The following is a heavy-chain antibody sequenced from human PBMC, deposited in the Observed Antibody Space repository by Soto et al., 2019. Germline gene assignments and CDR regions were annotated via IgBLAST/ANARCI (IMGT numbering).Heavy chain of an antibody. D-gene: IGHD4-4*01. Sequence: EVQLLESGGGLVQPGGSLRLSCAASGFTFSSYAMSWVRQAPGKGLEWVSAISGSGGSTYYADSVKGRFTISRDNSKNTLYLQMNSLRAEDTAVYYCAKDRGVYSNYVDWFDPWGQGTLVTVSS. CDR1: GFTFSSYA. CDR3: AKDRGVYSNYVDWFDP. CDR2: ISGSGGST. V-gene: IGHV3-23*01. J-gene: IGHJ5*02.